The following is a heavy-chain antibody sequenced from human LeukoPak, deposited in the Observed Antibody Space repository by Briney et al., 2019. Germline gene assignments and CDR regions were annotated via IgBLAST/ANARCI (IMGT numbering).Heavy chain of an antibody. CDR2: IYSGGST. Sequence: PGGSLRLSCTASGFTFGDYAMSWVRQAPGKGLEWVSVIYSGGSTYYADSVRGRFTISRDNSKNTLYLQMNSLGAEDTAVYYCARVSYYDSSGYYFLSYFDYWGQGTLVTVSS. J-gene: IGHJ4*02. D-gene: IGHD3-22*01. CDR1: GFTFGDYA. CDR3: ARVSYYDSSGYYFLSYFDY. V-gene: IGHV3-53*01.